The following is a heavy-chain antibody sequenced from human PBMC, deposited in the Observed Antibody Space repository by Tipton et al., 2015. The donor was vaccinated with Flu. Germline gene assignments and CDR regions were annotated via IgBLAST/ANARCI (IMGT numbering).Heavy chain of an antibody. CDR3: ARSAPKRASGSRGTEFWFAP. V-gene: IGHV5-51*01. CDR1: GYTFTSYW. Sequence: QLVQSGAEVKKPGASVKVSCKASGYTFTSYWIGWVRQMPGKGLEWMGIIYPGDSDTRYSPSFQGQVTISADRSISTAYLQWSSLKAPDTAMYYCARSAPKRASGSRGTEFWFAPWGQGTLVTVSS. J-gene: IGHJ5*02. CDR2: IYPGDSDT. D-gene: IGHD6-6*01.